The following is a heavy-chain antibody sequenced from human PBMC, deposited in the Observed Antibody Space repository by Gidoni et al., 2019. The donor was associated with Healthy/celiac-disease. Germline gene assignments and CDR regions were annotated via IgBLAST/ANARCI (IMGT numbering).Heavy chain of an antibody. J-gene: IGHJ6*02. CDR2: IYSGGST. V-gene: IGHV3-53*01. Sequence: EVQLVESGGGLIQPGGSLRLSCAASGFTVSRNYISWARRAHGKGLEWVSVIYSGGSTYYADSVKGRFTISRDNSKNTLYLQMNSLRAEDTAVYYCARAGLLCGGDCYSGERYYYYYGMDVWGQGTTVTVSS. CDR3: ARAGLLCGGDCYSGERYYYYYGMDV. CDR1: GFTVSRNY. D-gene: IGHD2-21*01.